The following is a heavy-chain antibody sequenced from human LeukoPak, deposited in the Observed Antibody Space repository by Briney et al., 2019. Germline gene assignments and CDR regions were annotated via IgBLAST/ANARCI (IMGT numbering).Heavy chain of an antibody. CDR2: INHSGST. Sequence: SQTLSLTCTVSGGSISSGSYYWSWIRQPPRKGLEWIGEINHSGSTNYNPSLKSRVTISVDTSKNQFSLKLSSVTAADTAVYYCARGRIKTRPFDYWGQGTLVTVSS. J-gene: IGHJ4*02. D-gene: IGHD5-24*01. CDR1: GGSISSGSYY. V-gene: IGHV4-39*07. CDR3: ARGRIKTRPFDY.